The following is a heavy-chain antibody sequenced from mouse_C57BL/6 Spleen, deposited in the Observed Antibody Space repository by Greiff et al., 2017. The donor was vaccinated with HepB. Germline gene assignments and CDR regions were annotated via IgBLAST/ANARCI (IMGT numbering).Heavy chain of an antibody. CDR1: GYTFTSYT. CDR3: ERQDGYYPPLDY. D-gene: IGHD2-3*01. CDR2: INPSSGYT. Sequence: QVHVKQSGAELARPGASVKMSCKASGYTFTSYTMHWVKQRPGQGLEWIGYINPSSGYTKYNQKFKDKATLTADKSSSTAYMQLSSLTSEDSAVYYCERQDGYYPPLDYWGQGTTLTVSS. J-gene: IGHJ2*01. V-gene: IGHV1-4*01.